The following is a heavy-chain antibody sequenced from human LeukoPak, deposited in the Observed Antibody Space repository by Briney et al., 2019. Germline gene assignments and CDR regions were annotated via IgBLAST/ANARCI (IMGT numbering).Heavy chain of an antibody. Sequence: SETLSLTCTVSGGSISSSSYYWGWIRQPPGKGLEWIGSIYYSGSTYYNPSLKSRVTISVDTSKKQFSLKLRSVTAADTAVYYCARHEWGVTNAFDIWGQGTMVTVSS. CDR2: IYYSGST. V-gene: IGHV4-39*01. J-gene: IGHJ3*02. CDR3: ARHEWGVTNAFDI. D-gene: IGHD1/OR15-1a*01. CDR1: GGSISSSSYY.